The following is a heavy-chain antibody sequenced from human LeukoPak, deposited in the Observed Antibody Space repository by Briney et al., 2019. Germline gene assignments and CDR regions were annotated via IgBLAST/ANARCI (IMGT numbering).Heavy chain of an antibody. CDR2: IYHSGST. Sequence: SETLSLTCAASGGSISSGGYSWSWIRQPPGKGLEWIGYIYHSGSTYYNPSLKSRVTISVDGSKNQFSLKLSSVTAADAAVYYCARTSGLGTSIDYWGQGTLVTVSS. V-gene: IGHV4-30-2*01. D-gene: IGHD3-22*01. CDR3: ARTSGLGTSIDY. CDR1: GGSISSGGYS. J-gene: IGHJ4*02.